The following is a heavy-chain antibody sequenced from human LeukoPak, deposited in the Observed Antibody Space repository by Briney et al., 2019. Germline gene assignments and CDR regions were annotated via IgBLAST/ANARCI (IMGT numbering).Heavy chain of an antibody. V-gene: IGHV3-30*02. CDR3: AKARGSGSSARTYYFDY. Sequence: PGGSLRLSCAASGFTFSSYGMHCVRQAPGKGLEWVAFIRYDGSNKYYADSVKGRFTISRDNSKNTLYLQMNSLRAEDTAVYYCAKARGSGSSARTYYFDYWGQGTLVTVSS. CDR2: IRYDGSNK. CDR1: GFTFSSYG. J-gene: IGHJ4*02. D-gene: IGHD3-10*01.